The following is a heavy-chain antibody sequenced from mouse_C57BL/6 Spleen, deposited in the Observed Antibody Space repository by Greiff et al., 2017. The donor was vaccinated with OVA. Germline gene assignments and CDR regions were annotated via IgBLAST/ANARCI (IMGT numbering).Heavy chain of an antibody. CDR3: AREDNYEGTWFAY. CDR2: INPNNGGT. Sequence: EVQLQQSGPELVKPGASVKMSCKASGYTFTDYNMHWVKQSHGKSLEWIGYINPNNGGTSYNQKFKGKATLTVNKSSSTAYMELRSLTSEDSAVYYCAREDNYEGTWFAYWGQGTLVTVSA. D-gene: IGHD1-3*01. CDR1: GYTFTDYN. V-gene: IGHV1-22*01. J-gene: IGHJ3*01.